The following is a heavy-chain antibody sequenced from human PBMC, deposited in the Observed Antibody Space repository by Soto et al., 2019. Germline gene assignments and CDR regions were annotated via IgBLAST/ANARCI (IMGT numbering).Heavy chain of an antibody. CDR2: IWYDGSNK. D-gene: IGHD6-13*01. CDR3: ARDEKRMRSRPFGLVRKPPPDY. V-gene: IGHV3-33*01. Sequence: GGSLRLSCAASGFTFSSYGMHWVRQAPGKGLEWVAVIWYDGSNKYYADSVKGRFTISRDNSKNTLYLQMNSLRAEDTAVYYCARDEKRMRSRPFGLVRKPPPDYWGQGTLVTVSS. CDR1: GFTFSSYG. J-gene: IGHJ4*02.